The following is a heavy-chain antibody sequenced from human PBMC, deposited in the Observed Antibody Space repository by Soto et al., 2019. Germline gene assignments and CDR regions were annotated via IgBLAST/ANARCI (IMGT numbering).Heavy chain of an antibody. CDR3: ARGLAFGVVYYYYGMDV. J-gene: IGHJ6*02. Sequence: GASVKVSCKASGYTFTSYYMHWVRQAPGQGLEWMGIINPSGGSTSYAQKFQGRVTMTRDTSTSTVYMELSSLRSEDTAVYYCARGLAFGVVYYYYGMDVWGQGTTVTVSS. D-gene: IGHD3-3*01. CDR2: INPSGGST. CDR1: GYTFTSYY. V-gene: IGHV1-46*01.